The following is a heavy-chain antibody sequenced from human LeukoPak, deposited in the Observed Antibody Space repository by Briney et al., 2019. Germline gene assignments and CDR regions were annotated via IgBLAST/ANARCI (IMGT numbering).Heavy chain of an antibody. D-gene: IGHD1-14*01. CDR3: ARWSAGEFDP. Sequence: PSETLSLTCTVSGGSISSGGYYWRWIRQHPGKGLEWIGYIYYSGSTYYNPSLESRVTISVDTSKNQFSLKLSSVTAADTAVYYCARWSAGEFDPWGQGTLVTVSS. CDR1: GGSISSGGYY. CDR2: IYYSGST. V-gene: IGHV4-31*03. J-gene: IGHJ5*02.